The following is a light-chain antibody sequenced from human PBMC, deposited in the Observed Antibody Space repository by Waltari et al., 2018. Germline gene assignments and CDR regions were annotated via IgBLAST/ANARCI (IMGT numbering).Light chain of an antibody. CDR3: QQYNQWPLT. CDR1: HAVSTN. CDR2: ARS. Sequence: ETVMTQSPATLSVSPGESVTLSCGASHAVSTNVPWYQHRPGQAPRLLIYARSTRATDIPARFSGGGSGSDFTLTISNLQSEDFAEYYCQQYNQWPLTFGGGTKVEIK. J-gene: IGKJ4*01. V-gene: IGKV3-15*01.